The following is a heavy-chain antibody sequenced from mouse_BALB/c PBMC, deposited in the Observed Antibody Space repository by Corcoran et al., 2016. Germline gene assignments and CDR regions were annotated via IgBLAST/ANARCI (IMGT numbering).Heavy chain of an antibody. D-gene: IGHD2-3*01. CDR2: INPYNDGT. Sequence: EVQLQQSGPELVKPGASVKMSCTASGYTFTSYVMHWVKQKPGQGLEWIGYINPYNDGTKYNEKFKGKATLTSDKSSSTAYMELSSLTSEDSAVDYCARWDLDGYYPMDYWGQGTSVTVSS. J-gene: IGHJ4*01. CDR3: ARWDLDGYYPMDY. V-gene: IGHV1S136*01. CDR1: GYTFTSYV.